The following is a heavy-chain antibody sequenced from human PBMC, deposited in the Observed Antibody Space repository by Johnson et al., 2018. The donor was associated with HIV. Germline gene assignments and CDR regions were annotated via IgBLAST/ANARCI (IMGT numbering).Heavy chain of an antibody. J-gene: IGHJ3*02. V-gene: IGHV3-23*01. CDR3: TTDWAIAAHRDDAFDI. CDR2: ISGSGGNT. Sequence: EVQVLESGGGLVQPGGSLRLSCAASGFTFSSYAMSWVRQAPGKGLKWVSAISGSGGNTYYAASVKGRFTISRDNSKNTLSLQMNSLRAEDTAVYYFTTDWAIAAHRDDAFDIWGQGTMVTVSS. CDR1: GFTFSSYA. D-gene: IGHD6-6*01.